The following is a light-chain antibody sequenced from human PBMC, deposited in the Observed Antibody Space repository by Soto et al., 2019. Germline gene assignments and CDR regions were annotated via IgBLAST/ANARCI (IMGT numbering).Light chain of an antibody. CDR1: SSNIGAGYD. J-gene: IGLJ2*01. CDR3: QSYDSSLSAVV. V-gene: IGLV1-40*01. Sequence: QSVLTQPPSVSGAPGQRVTISCTGSSSNIGAGYDVHWYQQLPGTAPKLLIYGNSNRPSGVPDRFSGSKSGTSASLAITGLQAEAEDDYYCQSYDSSLSAVVFGGGTKLTVL. CDR2: GNS.